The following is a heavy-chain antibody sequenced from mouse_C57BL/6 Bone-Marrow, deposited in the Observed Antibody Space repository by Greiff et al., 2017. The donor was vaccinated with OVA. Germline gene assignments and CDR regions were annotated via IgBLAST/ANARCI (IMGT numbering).Heavy chain of an antibody. CDR3: AREKTGSFDY. D-gene: IGHD4-1*01. J-gene: IGHJ2*01. V-gene: IGHV7-1*01. CDR2: SRNKANDYTT. CDR1: GFTFSDFY. Sequence: EVMLVESGGGLVQSGRSLRLSCATSGFTFSDFYMEWVRQAPGKGLEWIAASRNKANDYTTEYSASVKGRFIVSRDTSQSILYLQMTALRAEDTAIYYCAREKTGSFDYWGQGTTLTVSS.